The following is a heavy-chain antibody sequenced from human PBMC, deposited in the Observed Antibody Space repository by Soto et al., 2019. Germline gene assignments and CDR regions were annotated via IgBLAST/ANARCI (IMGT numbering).Heavy chain of an antibody. CDR1: GFSLTTNGMC. V-gene: IGHV2-70*01. CDR3: ARIPCGNYYTENFFDP. J-gene: IGHJ5*02. D-gene: IGHD3-22*01. CDR2: IDWDDNT. Sequence: SGPTLVNPTQTLTLTCTFSGFSLTTNGMCLSWIRQPPGKALEWLALIDWDDNTYYSTSLNNRLTLSKDTSKNQVVLLVRHMGPVDTATYYCARIPCGNYYTENFFDPWGQGIPVTVS.